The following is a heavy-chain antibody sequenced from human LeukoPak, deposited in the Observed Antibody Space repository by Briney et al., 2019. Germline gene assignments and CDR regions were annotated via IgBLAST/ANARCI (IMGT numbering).Heavy chain of an antibody. CDR2: IYPGDSDT. Sequence: GESLKISCKGSGYSFTSYWIGWVRQMPGKGLEWLGIIYPGDSDTRYSPSFQGQVTISADKSISTAYLQWSSLKASDTAMYYCARAWFGELLFDAFNIWGQGTMVTVSS. V-gene: IGHV5-51*01. CDR1: GYSFTSYW. J-gene: IGHJ3*02. CDR3: ARAWFGELLFDAFNI. D-gene: IGHD3-10*01.